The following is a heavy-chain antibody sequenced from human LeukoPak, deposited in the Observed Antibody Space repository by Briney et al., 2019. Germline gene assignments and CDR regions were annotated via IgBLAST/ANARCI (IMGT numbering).Heavy chain of an antibody. D-gene: IGHD3-10*01. J-gene: IGHJ4*02. Sequence: SETLSLTCTVSGGSISSYYWSWIRQPPGKGLEWIGYIYYSGSTNYNPSLKSRVTISVDTSKNQFSLKLSSVTAADTAVYYCARASSYGPGDFDYSGQGTLVTVSS. CDR3: ARASSYGPGDFDY. CDR2: IYYSGST. V-gene: IGHV4-59*01. CDR1: GGSISSYY.